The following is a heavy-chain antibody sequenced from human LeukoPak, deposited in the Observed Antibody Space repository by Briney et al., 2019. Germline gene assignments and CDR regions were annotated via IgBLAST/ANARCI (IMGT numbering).Heavy chain of an antibody. Sequence: ASVKVSCKASGYIFTGYYMHWVRQAPGQGLEWMGWINPNSGGTNYAQKFQGWVTMTRDTSISTAYMELSRLRSDDTAVYYCAIGTTGSYYFDYWGQGTLVTVSS. J-gene: IGHJ4*02. D-gene: IGHD1-1*01. CDR1: GYIFTGYY. CDR2: INPNSGGT. V-gene: IGHV1-2*04. CDR3: AIGTTGSYYFDY.